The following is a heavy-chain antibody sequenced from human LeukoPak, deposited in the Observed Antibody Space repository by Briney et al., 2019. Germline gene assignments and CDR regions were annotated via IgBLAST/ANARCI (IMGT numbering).Heavy chain of an antibody. CDR3: ATLYRPVGYYYYYMDV. V-gene: IGHV1-3*03. CDR1: GYTFTSYA. CDR2: INAGNGNT. J-gene: IGHJ6*03. Sequence: ASVKVSCKASGYTFTSYAMHWVRQAPGQRLEWMGWINAGNGNTKYSQEFQGRVTITRDTSASTAYMELSSLRSEDTAVYYCATLYRPVGYYYYYMDVWGKGTTVTVSS. D-gene: IGHD2-15*01.